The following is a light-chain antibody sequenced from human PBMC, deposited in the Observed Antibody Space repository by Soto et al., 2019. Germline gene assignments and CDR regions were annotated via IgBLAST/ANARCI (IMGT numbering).Light chain of an antibody. CDR3: QQSYRTPRT. Sequence: DIQMTQSPSTLSGSVGDRVTITCRASQTIRSWLAWDQQKPGKAPKLLMHAASSLDRGVPSRFSGSGSGTDFTLTISSLQPEDFATYYCQQSYRTPRTFGQGTKVDIK. CDR2: AAS. J-gene: IGKJ1*01. V-gene: IGKV1-39*01. CDR1: QTIRSW.